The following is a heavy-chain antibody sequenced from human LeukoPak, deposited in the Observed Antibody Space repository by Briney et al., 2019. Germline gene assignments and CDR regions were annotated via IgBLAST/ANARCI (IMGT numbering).Heavy chain of an antibody. CDR2: ITTSSTYT. CDR1: GLSFSSYN. V-gene: IGHV3-21*01. Sequence: GGSLRLSCEASGLSFSSYNMDWVRQTPGKGLEWISSITTSSTYTFYADSVKGRFTISRDNARNSLYLQMNSLRVEDTAVYYCARDPYSGAYGNTYYYYMDVWGKGTTVTISS. J-gene: IGHJ6*03. CDR3: ARDPYSGAYGNTYYYYMDV. D-gene: IGHD1-26*01.